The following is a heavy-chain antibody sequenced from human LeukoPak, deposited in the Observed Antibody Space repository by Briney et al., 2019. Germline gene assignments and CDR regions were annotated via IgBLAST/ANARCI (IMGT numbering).Heavy chain of an antibody. D-gene: IGHD6-13*01. CDR2: IIPILGIA. V-gene: IGHV1-69*04. CDR3: ARDPTGVVAAAGYYYYGMDV. J-gene: IGHJ6*02. CDR1: GGTFSSYA. Sequence: SVKVSCKASGGTFSSYAISWVRQAPGQGREWMGRIIPILGIANYAQKYQGRVTITADKSTSTAYMELSSLRSEDTAVYYCARDPTGVVAAAGYYYYGMDVWGQGTTVTVSS.